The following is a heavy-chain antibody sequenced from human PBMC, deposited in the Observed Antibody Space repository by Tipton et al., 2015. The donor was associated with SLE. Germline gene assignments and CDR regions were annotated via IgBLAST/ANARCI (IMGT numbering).Heavy chain of an antibody. V-gene: IGHV3-30*03. J-gene: IGHJ4*02. CDR3: ARSAKYEYSNSYGVHGAFFDV. D-gene: IGHD6-6*01. Sequence: RSLRLSCAASGFTFSDFGIHWVRQAPGQGLEWVAVISYDGSNKYYADSVTGRFSISRDNSRNTLFLDMSSLRLDDTAVYFCARSAKYEYSNSYGVHGAFFDVWGQGTLVSVTS. CDR2: ISYDGSNK. CDR1: GFTFSDFG.